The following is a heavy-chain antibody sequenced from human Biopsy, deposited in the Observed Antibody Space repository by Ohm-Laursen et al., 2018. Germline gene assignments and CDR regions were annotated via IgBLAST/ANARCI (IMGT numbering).Heavy chain of an antibody. D-gene: IGHD3-3*01. CDR1: GYTFTGYH. V-gene: IGHV1-2*02. CDR3: ARELGDFWGGRQFDF. CDR2: IDPKSGGT. J-gene: IGHJ5*01. Sequence: ASVKVSCKASGYTFTGYHVHWVRQAPGQGLEWMGWIDPKSGGTNYAQKFQGRVTMTRDTSISTTYMELRRPTSDDTAVFYCARELGDFWGGRQFDFWGQGTLVTVSS.